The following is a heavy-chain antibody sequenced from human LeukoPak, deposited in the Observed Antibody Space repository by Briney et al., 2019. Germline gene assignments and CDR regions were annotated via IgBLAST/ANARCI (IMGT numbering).Heavy chain of an antibody. D-gene: IGHD1-26*01. CDR3: ARGRGAYYYYGMDV. CDR1: GGSFSGYY. Sequence: PSETLSLTCAVYGGSFSGYYWSWIRRPPGKGLEWIGKINHSGSTNYNPSLKSRVTISVDTSKNQFSLKLSSVTAADTAVYYCARGRGAYYYYGMDVWGQGTTVTVSS. V-gene: IGHV4-34*01. J-gene: IGHJ6*02. CDR2: INHSGST.